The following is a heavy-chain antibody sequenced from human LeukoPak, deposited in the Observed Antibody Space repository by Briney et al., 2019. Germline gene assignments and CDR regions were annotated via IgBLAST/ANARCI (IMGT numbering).Heavy chain of an antibody. V-gene: IGHV3-21*01. J-gene: IGHJ3*02. D-gene: IGHD6-19*01. CDR3: ARGDPDISFAVAGEAFDI. CDR1: GFTFSRYS. Sequence: NPGGSLRLSCAASGFTFSRYSMNWVRQAPGKGLEWVSSISASSSYIYYADSLKGRFTISRDNAKNSLYLQMNSLRADDTAVYYCARGDPDISFAVAGEAFDIWGQGTMVTVSS. CDR2: ISASSSYI.